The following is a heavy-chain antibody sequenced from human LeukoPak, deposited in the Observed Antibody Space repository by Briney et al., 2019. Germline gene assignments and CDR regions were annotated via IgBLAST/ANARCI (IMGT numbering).Heavy chain of an antibody. V-gene: IGHV3-23*01. Sequence: GGSLRLSCAASGFTFSNYPMTWVRQAPGKGLEWVSAIGSSGDGIKYAGTVKGRFTTSRDNSKNTLYLRMNSLRVEDTAVYYCAKDWRADYWGQGTLVTVSS. J-gene: IGHJ4*02. CDR3: AKDWRADY. CDR2: IGSSGDGI. CDR1: GFTFSNYP.